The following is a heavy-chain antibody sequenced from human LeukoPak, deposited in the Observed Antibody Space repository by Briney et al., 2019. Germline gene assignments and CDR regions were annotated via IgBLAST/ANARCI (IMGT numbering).Heavy chain of an antibody. CDR1: GFTFSSFV. J-gene: IGHJ4*02. D-gene: IGHD6-13*01. CDR2: ISGSGGAT. CDR3: AKDRVGSSSWYPYYFDY. V-gene: IGHV3-23*01. Sequence: GGSLRLSCAASGFTFSSFVLNWVRQAPGKGLEWVSTISGSGGATYYADSVKGRFTISRDNSKNTLYLQMNSLRAEDTAVYYCAKDRVGSSSWYPYYFDYWGQGTLVTVSS.